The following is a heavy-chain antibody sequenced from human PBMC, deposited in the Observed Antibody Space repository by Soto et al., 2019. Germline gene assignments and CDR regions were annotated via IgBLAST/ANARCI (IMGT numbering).Heavy chain of an antibody. D-gene: IGHD3-22*01. CDR2: IYPGDSAT. CDR3: ARQDSSGYYSYGVEF. J-gene: IGHJ6*02. CDR1: GYNFINYW. Sequence: PGESLKISCKGSGYNFINYWIGWVRQMPGKGLEWMGIIYPGDSATRYSPSFQGQVTISADKSISTAYLQWTSLKASDTAMYFCARQDSSGYYSYGVEFWGQGITVTVSS. V-gene: IGHV5-51*01.